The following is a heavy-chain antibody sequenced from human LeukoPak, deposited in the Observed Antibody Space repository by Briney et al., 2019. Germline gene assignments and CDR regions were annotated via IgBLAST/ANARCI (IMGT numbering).Heavy chain of an antibody. CDR2: IYHSGST. D-gene: IGHD3-10*01. J-gene: IGHJ6*02. CDR1: GGSISSSNW. CDR3: ARSKVRGVDYYYYGMDV. Sequence: SETLSLTCAVSGGSISSSNWWSWVRQPPGKGLEWIGEIYHSGSTNYNPSLKSRVTISVDTSKNQLSLKLSSVTAADTAVYYCARSKVRGVDYYYYGMDVWGQGTTVTVSS. V-gene: IGHV4-4*02.